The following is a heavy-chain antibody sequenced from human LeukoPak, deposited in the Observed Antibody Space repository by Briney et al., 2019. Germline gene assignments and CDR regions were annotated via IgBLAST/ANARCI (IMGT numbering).Heavy chain of an antibody. Sequence: SQTLSLTYTVSGGSISSGGYYWSWIRQPPGKGLEWIGYIYHSGSTYYNPSLKSRVTISVGRSKNQFSLKLSSVTAADTAVYYCARGLFLRYCSGGSCSHGAFDIWGQGTMVTVSS. J-gene: IGHJ3*02. V-gene: IGHV4-30-2*01. CDR3: ARGLFLRYCSGGSCSHGAFDI. D-gene: IGHD2-15*01. CDR1: GGSISSGGYY. CDR2: IYHSGST.